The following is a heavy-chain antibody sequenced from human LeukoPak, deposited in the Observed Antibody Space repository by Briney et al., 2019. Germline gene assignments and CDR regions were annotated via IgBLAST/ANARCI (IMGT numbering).Heavy chain of an antibody. CDR2: IHPEGNEK. J-gene: IGHJ4*02. V-gene: IGHV3-7*04. CDR3: ARGDAFSGDH. CDR1: GSSFTNFW. Sequence: GGSLRLSCAVSGSSFTNFWMSWVRQAPGRGLEWVANIHPEGNEKYHVESVKGRFTISRDNTKNLLFLQMNGLRVEDTAVYYCARGDAFSGDHWGQGTLVTVSS.